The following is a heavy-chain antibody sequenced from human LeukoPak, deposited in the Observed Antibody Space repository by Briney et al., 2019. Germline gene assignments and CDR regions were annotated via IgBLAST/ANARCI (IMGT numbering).Heavy chain of an antibody. Sequence: PGGSLRLSCAASGFTFSSYSMNWFRQAPGKGLEWVSYISSSSSTIYYADSVKGRFTISRDNAKNSLYLQMNSLRGEDAAVYYCARTPTYYYGSGSSQDAYYFDYWGQGTLVTVSP. CDR2: ISSSSSTI. J-gene: IGHJ4*02. CDR1: GFTFSSYS. V-gene: IGHV3-48*01. CDR3: ARTPTYYYGSGSSQDAYYFDY. D-gene: IGHD3-10*01.